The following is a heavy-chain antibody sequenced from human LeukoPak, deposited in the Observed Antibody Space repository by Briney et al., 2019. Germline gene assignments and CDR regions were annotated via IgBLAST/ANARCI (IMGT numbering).Heavy chain of an antibody. CDR1: GGSISNYV. J-gene: IGHJ3*02. V-gene: IGHV4-59*01. CDR3: AIFGGYYESSSYSQRDAFDI. D-gene: IGHD3-22*01. CDR2: VHNSGGG. Sequence: PSETLSLTCTVSGGSISNYVWSWIRQPPGKGLEWIGYVHNSGGGKYYPSLKSRLNISLDTSEHQLSLKLRSVHAADTAVYYCAIFGGYYESSSYSQRDAFDIWGQGTMVTVSS.